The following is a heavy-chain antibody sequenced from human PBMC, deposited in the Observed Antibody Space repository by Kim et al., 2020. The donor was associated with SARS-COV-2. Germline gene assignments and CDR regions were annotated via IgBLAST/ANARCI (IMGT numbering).Heavy chain of an antibody. V-gene: IGHV3-23*01. D-gene: IGHD1-1*01. Sequence: YAGSVKGRFTISRDNSKNSLYLQLDSLGGGDTAIYYCARDVGSNSLDYFDYWGLGTLVTVSS. CDR3: ARDVGSNSLDYFDY. J-gene: IGHJ4*02.